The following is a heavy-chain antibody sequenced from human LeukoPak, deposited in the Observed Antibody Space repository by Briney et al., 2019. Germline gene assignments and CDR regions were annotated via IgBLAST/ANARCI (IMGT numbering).Heavy chain of an antibody. J-gene: IGHJ6*03. V-gene: IGHV1-2*06. Sequence: ASVEVSCKASGYTFTGYYMHWVRQAPGQGLEWMGRINPNSGGTNYAQKFQGRVTMTRDTSISTAYMELSRLRSDDTAVYYCASGGPGGSIYYYYYYMDVWGKGTTVTVSS. D-gene: IGHD3-10*01. CDR1: GYTFTGYY. CDR2: INPNSGGT. CDR3: ASGGPGGSIYYYYYYMDV.